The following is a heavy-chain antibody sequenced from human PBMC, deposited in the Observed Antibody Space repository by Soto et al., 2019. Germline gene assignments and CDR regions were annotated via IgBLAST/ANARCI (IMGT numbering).Heavy chain of an antibody. D-gene: IGHD3-3*01. V-gene: IGHV1-69*13. CDR2: IIPIFGTA. J-gene: IGHJ6*04. Sequence: SVKVSSKASGGTFSSYAISCVRQAPGQGLEWMGGIIPIFGTANYAQKFQGRFTITAHESTSTAYMALSSLRSGDTAVYYCARDPRITILGTYYYSGRDVGXKGPRVTVS. CDR1: GGTFSSYA. CDR3: ARDPRITILGTYYYSGRDV.